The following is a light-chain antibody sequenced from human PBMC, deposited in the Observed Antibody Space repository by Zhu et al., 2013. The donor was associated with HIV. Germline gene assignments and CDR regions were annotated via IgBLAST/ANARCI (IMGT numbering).Light chain of an antibody. CDR3: QQLHNFPHT. CDR1: RGISTS. CDR2: AAS. J-gene: IGKJ2*01. V-gene: IGKV1-9*01. Sequence: DIQLTQSPTFLSASVRDRVTITCRPSRGISTSLAWYQQKPGQAPKLLIYAASTLQSGVPSRFSGSTSGTEFTLTISGLQPEDSATYYCQQLHNFPHTFGQGTKLEI.